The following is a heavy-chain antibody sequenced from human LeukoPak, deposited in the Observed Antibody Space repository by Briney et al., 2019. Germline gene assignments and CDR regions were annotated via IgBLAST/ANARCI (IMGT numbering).Heavy chain of an antibody. CDR2: IYHSGST. CDR3: ARDRLSTVTTPSP. D-gene: IGHD4-11*01. J-gene: IGHJ5*02. CDR1: GGSISSGGYN. Sequence: PSETLSLTCTVSGGSISSGGYNGGWFRQPPGKGLGGIGYIYHSGSTYYNPSLKSRVTISVDRSKNQFSLKLSSVTAADTAVYYCARDRLSTVTTPSPWGQGTLVTVSS. V-gene: IGHV4-30-2*01.